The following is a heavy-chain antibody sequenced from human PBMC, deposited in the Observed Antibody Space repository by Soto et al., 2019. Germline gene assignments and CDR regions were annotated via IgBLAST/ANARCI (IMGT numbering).Heavy chain of an antibody. CDR1: GGSISSSSYY. CDR3: ARLPRDIGVVVQDY. Sequence: QLQLQESGPGLVEPSETLSLTCTVSGGSISSSSYYWGWIRKPPGNGLEWIGSIYYSGSTYYNPAPMSRVTISVDTSKTQLTLRLSAVTAADTAVYYGARLPRDIGVVVQDYWGQGTLVTVSS. J-gene: IGHJ4*02. V-gene: IGHV4-39*01. CDR2: IYYSGST. D-gene: IGHD2-15*01.